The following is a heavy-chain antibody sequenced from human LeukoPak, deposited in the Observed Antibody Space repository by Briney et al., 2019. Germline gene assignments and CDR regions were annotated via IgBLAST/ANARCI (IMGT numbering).Heavy chain of an antibody. Sequence: GGSLRLSCAASGFTFSSYSMNWVRQAPGKGLEWVSSISSSSSYIYYADSVTGRFTISRDNAKNSLYLQMNSLRAEDTAVYCCARDGHGDYFDYWGQGTLVTVSS. D-gene: IGHD4-17*01. J-gene: IGHJ4*02. CDR3: ARDGHGDYFDY. V-gene: IGHV3-21*01. CDR1: GFTFSSYS. CDR2: ISSSSSYI.